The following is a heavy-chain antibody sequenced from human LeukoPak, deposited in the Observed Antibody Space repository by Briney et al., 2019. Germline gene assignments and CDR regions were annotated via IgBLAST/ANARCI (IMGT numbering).Heavy chain of an antibody. D-gene: IGHD6-13*01. CDR2: VTPNSGAT. Sequence: GWVTPNSGATNYAQKFQGRVTMTRDTSISTAYMELSRLRSDDTAVYYCAKEGNHTIAAADYWGQGTLVTVSS. J-gene: IGHJ4*02. V-gene: IGHV1-2*02. CDR3: AKEGNHTIAAADY.